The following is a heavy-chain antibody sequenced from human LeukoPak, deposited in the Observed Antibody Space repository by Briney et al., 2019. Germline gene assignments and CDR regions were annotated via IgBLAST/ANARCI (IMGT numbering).Heavy chain of an antibody. J-gene: IGHJ4*02. CDR3: ARGFNSIPEFDY. Sequence: ASVKVSCKASGYTFTSYAMHWVRQAPGQRLEWMGWINAGNGNTKYSQKFQGRVTITRDTSASTAYMELSSLRSEDTAVYYRARGFNSIPEFDYWGQGTLVTVSS. CDR1: GYTFTSYA. CDR2: INAGNGNT. V-gene: IGHV1-3*01. D-gene: IGHD5-24*01.